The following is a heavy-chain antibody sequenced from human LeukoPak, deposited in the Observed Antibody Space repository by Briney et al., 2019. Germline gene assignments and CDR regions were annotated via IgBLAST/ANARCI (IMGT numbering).Heavy chain of an antibody. CDR3: AQSAGYSGYDGG. CDR1: GYTFTSYY. V-gene: IGHV1-2*02. Sequence: ASVKVSCKASGYTFTSYYMHWVRQAPGQGLEWMGWINPNSGGTNYAQKFQGRVTMTRDTSISTAYMELSRLRSDDTAVYYCAQSAGYSGYDGGWGQGTLVTVSS. CDR2: INPNSGGT. J-gene: IGHJ4*02. D-gene: IGHD5-12*01.